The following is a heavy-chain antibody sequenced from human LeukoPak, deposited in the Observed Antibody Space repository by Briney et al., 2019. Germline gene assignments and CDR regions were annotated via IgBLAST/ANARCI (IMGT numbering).Heavy chain of an antibody. J-gene: IGHJ4*02. CDR1: GGSIRSYY. V-gene: IGHV4-59*08. D-gene: IGHD2-15*01. CDR3: ARTYCSGGSCHFDY. Sequence: SETLSLTCTVSGGSIRSYYWSWIRQPPGKGLEWVGYIFYSGTTDSNPSLKSRVTISVDTSKNQFSLKLSSVTAADTAVYYCARTYCSGGSCHFDYWGQGTLVTVSS. CDR2: IFYSGTT.